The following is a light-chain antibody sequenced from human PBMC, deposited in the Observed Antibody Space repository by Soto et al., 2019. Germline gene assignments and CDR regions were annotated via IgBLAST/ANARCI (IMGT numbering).Light chain of an antibody. CDR2: GAS. CDR3: QQSYSTLYT. CDR1: QSVGSK. V-gene: IGKV3D-15*02. Sequence: ETVMMQSPATLSVSPGERVTLSCRASQSVGSKVAWYQQKPGQAPSLLIYGASTRATETPVRFSGSGSGTEFTLTISSLQSEDFATYYCQQSYSTLYTFGQGTKLEIK. J-gene: IGKJ2*01.